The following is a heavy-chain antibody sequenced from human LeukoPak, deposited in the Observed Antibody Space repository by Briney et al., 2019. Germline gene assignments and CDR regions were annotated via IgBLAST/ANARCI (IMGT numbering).Heavy chain of an antibody. D-gene: IGHD2-2*01. CDR3: ARILGFCQSASCYNDFGY. CDR2: IDWDDEK. V-gene: IGHV2-70*17. CDR1: GFSLSTSGVC. J-gene: IGHJ4*02. Sequence: SGPALVMATQTLTLTCTISGFSLSTSGVCVTWVRQPPGKALEWLARIDWDDEKFYSTSLKTRLTISRDTSKNQVVLTLTNMDPVDTATYYCARILGFCQSASCYNDFGYWGQGILVTVSS.